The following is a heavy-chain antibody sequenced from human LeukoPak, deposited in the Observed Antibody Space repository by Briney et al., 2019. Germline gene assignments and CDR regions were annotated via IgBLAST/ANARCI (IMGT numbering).Heavy chain of an antibody. J-gene: IGHJ3*02. CDR3: ARDRGSHRPDAFDI. D-gene: IGHD1-26*01. V-gene: IGHV4-59*01. CDR2: IYYSGST. CDR1: GFTFSAYA. Sequence: PGGSLRLSCSASGFTFSAYAMYWVRQAPGKGLEWIGNIYYSGSTNYNPSLKSRVTISVDTSKNQLSLKLSSVTAADTAVYYCARDRGSHRPDAFDIWGQGTVVTVSS.